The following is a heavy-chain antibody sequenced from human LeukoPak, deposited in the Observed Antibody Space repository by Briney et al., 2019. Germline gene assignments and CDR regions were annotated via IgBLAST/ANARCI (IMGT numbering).Heavy chain of an antibody. Sequence: ASVKVSCKASGGTFSSYAISWVRQAPGQGLEWMGGIIPIFGTANYAQKFQGRVTITADESTSTAYMELSSLRSEDTAVYYCAREGPYYYDSSGYHYYYYMDVWGKGTTVTVSS. J-gene: IGHJ6*03. V-gene: IGHV1-69*13. D-gene: IGHD3-22*01. CDR3: AREGPYYYDSSGYHYYYYMDV. CDR1: GGTFSSYA. CDR2: IIPIFGTA.